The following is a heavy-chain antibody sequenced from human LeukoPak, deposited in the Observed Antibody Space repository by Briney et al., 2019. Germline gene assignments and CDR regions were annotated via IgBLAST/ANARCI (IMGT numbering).Heavy chain of an antibody. V-gene: IGHV4-59*01. CDR2: IYYSGST. Sequence: SETLSLTCTVSGGSISSYYWSWIRQPPGKGLEWIGYIYYSGSTNYNPSLKSRVTISVDTSKNQFSLKLSSVTAADTAVYYCARVGRWNVPAFDYWGQGTLVTVSS. CDR1: GGSISSYY. D-gene: IGHD1-1*01. J-gene: IGHJ4*02. CDR3: ARVGRWNVPAFDY.